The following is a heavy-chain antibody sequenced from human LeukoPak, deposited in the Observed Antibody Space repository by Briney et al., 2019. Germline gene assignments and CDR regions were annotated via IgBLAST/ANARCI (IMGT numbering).Heavy chain of an antibody. D-gene: IGHD3-22*01. CDR2: IYYSGST. V-gene: IGHV4-59*01. Sequence: SETLSLTCTVSGGSISSYYWSWIRQPPGKGLEWIGYIYYSGSTNYNPSLKSRVTISVDTSKNQFPLKLSSVTAADTAVYYCARGQDYYDSSGYLYWGQGTLVTVSS. CDR3: ARGQDYYDSSGYLY. J-gene: IGHJ4*02. CDR1: GGSISSYY.